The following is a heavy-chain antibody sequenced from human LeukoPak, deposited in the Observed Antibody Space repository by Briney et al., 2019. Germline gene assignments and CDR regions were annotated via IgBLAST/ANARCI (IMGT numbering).Heavy chain of an antibody. Sequence: SETLSLTCTVSGGSISSSSSYWGWIRQPPGKGLEWIGSIYSSGSTYYNPSLKSRVTISVDTSKNQFSLKLSSVTAADTAVYYCARPSRNGGSCWPLFDPWGNGTLVTVSS. V-gene: IGHV4-39*01. CDR2: IYSSGST. D-gene: IGHD6-19*01. CDR1: GGSISSSSSY. J-gene: IGHJ5*02. CDR3: ARPSRNGGSCWPLFDP.